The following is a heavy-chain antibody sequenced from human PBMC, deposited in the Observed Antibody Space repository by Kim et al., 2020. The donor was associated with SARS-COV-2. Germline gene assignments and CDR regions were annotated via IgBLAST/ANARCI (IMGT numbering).Heavy chain of an antibody. CDR2: ITSSGGGT. Sequence: ASVKVSCKPSGYTFTSYYIQWVRQAPGQGLEWMGIITSSGGGTNYALNFQGRVAITRDTSTSTFYMELSSLRSDDTAVYYCASTLDGSLSSRLDDWGQGTLVTVSS. CDR3: ASTLDGSLSSRLDD. J-gene: IGHJ4*02. V-gene: IGHV1-46*01. D-gene: IGHD3-16*02. CDR1: GYTFTSYY.